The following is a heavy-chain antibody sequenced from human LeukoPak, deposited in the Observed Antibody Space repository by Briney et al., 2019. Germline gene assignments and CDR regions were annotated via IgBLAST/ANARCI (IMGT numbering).Heavy chain of an antibody. Sequence: SETLTLTCTVSGGSISSGSYYWSWIRQPAGKGLEWIGYIYYSGSTDYNPSLKSRVTISVETSKNQFSLKLSSVTAADTAVYYCAAGGVTAPYWGQGTLVTVSS. J-gene: IGHJ4*02. CDR2: IYYSGST. CDR3: AAGGVTAPY. V-gene: IGHV4-61*10. CDR1: GGSISSGSYY. D-gene: IGHD2-21*02.